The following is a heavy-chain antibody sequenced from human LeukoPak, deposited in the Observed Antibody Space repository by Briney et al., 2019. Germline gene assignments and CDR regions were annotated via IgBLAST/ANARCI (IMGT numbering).Heavy chain of an antibody. V-gene: IGHV3-30-3*01. Sequence: GGSLRLSCAASGFTFSTYSMHWVRQAPGKGLEWVAVISYDGSNKYYADSLKGRFTISRDNSKNTLSLQMSSLRVEDTAVYYCARDPNCSSTSCYVGWFDPWGQGTLVTVSS. CDR1: GFTFSTYS. CDR3: ARDPNCSSTSCYVGWFDP. J-gene: IGHJ5*02. D-gene: IGHD2-2*01. CDR2: ISYDGSNK.